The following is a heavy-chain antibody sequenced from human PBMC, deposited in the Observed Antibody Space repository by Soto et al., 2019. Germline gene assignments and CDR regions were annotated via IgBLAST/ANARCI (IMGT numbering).Heavy chain of an antibody. CDR1: GFAFRTYA. CDR2: IWGSGDRT. J-gene: IGHJ6*02. Sequence: GGSLRLSCAASGFAFRTYAMAWVRQAPGKGLEWVSGIWGSGDRTFYADSVKGRFTISRDNSRNTLYLQMYSLTAEDTALYYCAKTGPYCGGDCSRYFYGMDVWGQGPTVTVSS. V-gene: IGHV3-23*01. CDR3: AKTGPYCGGDCSRYFYGMDV. D-gene: IGHD2-21*02.